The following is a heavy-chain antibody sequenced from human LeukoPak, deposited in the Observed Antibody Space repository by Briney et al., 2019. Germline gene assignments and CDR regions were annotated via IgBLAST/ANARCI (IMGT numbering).Heavy chain of an antibody. CDR3: ARGPKLYYYGGKAFDI. V-gene: IGHV4-34*01. CDR1: GGSFSGYY. CDR2: INHSGST. J-gene: IGHJ3*02. D-gene: IGHD3-10*01. Sequence: SETLSLTGAVYGGSFSGYYWGWIRQPPGMGRVWIVEINHSGSTNYNPSLKSRVTISVDTSKNQFSLKLSSVTAADTAVYYCARGPKLYYYGGKAFDIWGQGTMVTVSS.